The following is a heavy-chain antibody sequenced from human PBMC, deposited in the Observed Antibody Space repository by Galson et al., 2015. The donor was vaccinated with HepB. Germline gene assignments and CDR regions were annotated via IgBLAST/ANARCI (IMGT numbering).Heavy chain of an antibody. V-gene: IGHV3-21*01. D-gene: IGHD3-10*01. CDR2: IGSSSLYI. Sequence: SLRLSCAASGFTFSSYSMNWVRQAPGQGLEWVSSIGSSSLYIYYADSVKGRFTISRDNAKNSLYLQMNSLRAEDTAVYYCAREYRPGLGSGSYYPSWFDPWGQGTLVTVSS. CDR3: AREYRPGLGSGSYYPSWFDP. CDR1: GFTFSSYS. J-gene: IGHJ5*02.